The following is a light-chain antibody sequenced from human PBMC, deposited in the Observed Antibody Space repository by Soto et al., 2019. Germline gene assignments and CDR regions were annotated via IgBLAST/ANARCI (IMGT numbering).Light chain of an antibody. V-gene: IGLV2-14*03. J-gene: IGLJ1*01. CDR3: TSYTVSSTLV. CDR2: DVS. Sequence: QSVLTQPGSVSASPGQSITISCTGTSSDVGGYNYVSWYQHHPGKAPKLMIFDVSYRPSGVSDRFSGSKSGNTASLTISGLQAEDEADYYCTSYTVSSTLVFGTGTKVTVL. CDR1: SSDVGGYNY.